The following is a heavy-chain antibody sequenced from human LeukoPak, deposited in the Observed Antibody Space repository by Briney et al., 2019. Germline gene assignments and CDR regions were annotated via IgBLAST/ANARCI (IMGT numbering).Heavy chain of an antibody. J-gene: IGHJ4*02. CDR2: NYSGGST. CDR3: ARASYGSGSYYFDY. D-gene: IGHD3-10*01. V-gene: IGHV3-66*01. CDR1: GFTVSSNY. Sequence: GGSLRLSCAASGFTVSSNYMSWVRQAPGKGLEWVSVNYSGGSTYYADSVKGRFTISRDNSKNTLYLQMNSLRAEDTAVYYCARASYGSGSYYFDYWGQGTLVTVSS.